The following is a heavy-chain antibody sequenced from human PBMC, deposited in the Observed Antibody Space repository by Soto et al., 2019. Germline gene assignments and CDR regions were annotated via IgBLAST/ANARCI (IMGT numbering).Heavy chain of an antibody. Sequence: SETLSLTCGVSGYSISSGYLWVWIRQPPGKGLEWMGSIYCTGSTYYNPSLLTRITISVDTSKNQFSLKLSSVTAADTALYYCAREYYDFWSGEYHNGMDVWGPGTTVTVSS. CDR3: AREYYDFWSGEYHNGMDV. D-gene: IGHD3-3*01. J-gene: IGHJ6*02. CDR1: GYSISSGYL. V-gene: IGHV4-38-2*02. CDR2: IYCTGST.